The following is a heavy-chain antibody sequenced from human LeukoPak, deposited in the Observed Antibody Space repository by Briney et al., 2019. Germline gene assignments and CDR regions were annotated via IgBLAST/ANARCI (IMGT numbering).Heavy chain of an antibody. CDR2: INPSGGSP. V-gene: IGHV1-46*01. J-gene: IGHJ4*02. CDR1: GYTFTSYH. Sequence: ASVKVSCKASGYTFTSYHLHWVRQAPGQGLEWMGIINPSGGSPNYAQKFQGRVTMTRDMSTSTVNMELSSLRSEDTAVYYCATGIAADYYFDYWGQGTLVTVSS. D-gene: IGHD6-13*01. CDR3: ATGIAADYYFDY.